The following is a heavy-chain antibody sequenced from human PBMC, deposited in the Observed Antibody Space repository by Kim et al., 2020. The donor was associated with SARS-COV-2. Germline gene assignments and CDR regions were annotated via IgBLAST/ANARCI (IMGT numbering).Heavy chain of an antibody. D-gene: IGHD3-10*01. Sequence: GGSLRLSCVASGFTFGNYGMHWVRQAPGEGLEWVALISNDGNNKYYGASVEGRFTVSRDYSKNTLFLLMNSLRPEDTAVYYCAKEKLPMGSYYGLDVWGQGTTVTVS. CDR3: AKEKLPMGSYYGLDV. CDR1: GFTFGNYG. CDR2: ISNDGNNK. J-gene: IGHJ6*02. V-gene: IGHV3-30*18.